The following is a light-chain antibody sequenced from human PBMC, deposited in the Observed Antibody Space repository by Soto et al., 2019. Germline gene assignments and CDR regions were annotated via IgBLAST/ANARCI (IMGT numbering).Light chain of an antibody. V-gene: IGLV2-8*01. CDR3: QSYAGSNTYV. CDR2: GVV. CDR1: KNDIGVYDD. J-gene: IGLJ1*01. Sequence: QSALTQPPSASGSPGQSVTISCTGTKNDIGVYDDGSRYQHHPGKAPRLIIYGVVQRPSGVPDRLSRSKSANPASLTVSGLQAADEADYSCQSYAGSNTYVFGSGTKLTVL.